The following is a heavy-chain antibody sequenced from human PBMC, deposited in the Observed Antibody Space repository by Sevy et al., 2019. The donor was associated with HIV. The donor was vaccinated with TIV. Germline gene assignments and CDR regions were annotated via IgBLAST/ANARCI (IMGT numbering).Heavy chain of an antibody. Sequence: GGSLRLSCATSGFTFSSYAMTWVRQAPGKGLEWVSSISSSGGSTYYADSVKGRFTISRDNSKNTLYLQMNSLRAEDTAVYYSAKADGTQFWSTGNGFDIWGQGTMVTVSS. CDR2: ISSSGGST. V-gene: IGHV3-23*01. D-gene: IGHD3-10*01. CDR1: GFTFSSYA. J-gene: IGHJ3*02. CDR3: AKADGTQFWSTGNGFDI.